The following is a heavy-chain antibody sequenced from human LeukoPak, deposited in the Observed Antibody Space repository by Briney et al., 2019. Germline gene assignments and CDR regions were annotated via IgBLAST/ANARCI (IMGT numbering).Heavy chain of an antibody. Sequence: GGSLRLSCAASGFTVSSNYMSWVRQAPGKGLEWVSVIYSGGSTYYADSVKGRFTISRDNSKNTLYLQMNSLRAEDTAVYYCARVYAFSSGYYEGAFDIWGQGTMVTVSS. CDR2: IYSGGST. CDR1: GFTVSSNY. D-gene: IGHD3-22*01. J-gene: IGHJ3*02. V-gene: IGHV3-66*01. CDR3: ARVYAFSSGYYEGAFDI.